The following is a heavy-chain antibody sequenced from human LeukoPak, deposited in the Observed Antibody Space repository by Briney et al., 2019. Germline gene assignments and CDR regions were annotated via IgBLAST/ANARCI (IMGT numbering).Heavy chain of an antibody. Sequence: SETLSLTCTVSGGSVRSDSNYWSWIRQPPGKGLEWIGYISYSGSTNYNPSLKSRVTISVDTSKNQFSLKLSSVTAADTAVYYCARDDCSGGSCYSGYFDYWGQGTLVTVSS. CDR1: GGSVRSDSNY. CDR2: ISYSGST. D-gene: IGHD2-15*01. J-gene: IGHJ4*02. V-gene: IGHV4-61*01. CDR3: ARDDCSGGSCYSGYFDY.